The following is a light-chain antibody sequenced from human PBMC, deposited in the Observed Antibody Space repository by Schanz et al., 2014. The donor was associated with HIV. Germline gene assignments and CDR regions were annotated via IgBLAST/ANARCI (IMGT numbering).Light chain of an antibody. J-gene: IGLJ2*01. CDR2: DVS. CDR3: QCFDRNMRGLV. V-gene: IGLV2-14*01. Sequence: QSALTQPASVSGSPGQSITISCTGTSSDVGGYNYVSWYQQHPGKAPKLMIYDVSNRPSGVSNRFSGSKSGNTASLTISGLQGDDEADYYCQCFDRNMRGLVFGGGTKLTVL. CDR1: SSDVGGYNY.